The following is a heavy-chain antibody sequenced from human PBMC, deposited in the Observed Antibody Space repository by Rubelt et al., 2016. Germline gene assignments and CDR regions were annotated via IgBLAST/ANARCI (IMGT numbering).Heavy chain of an antibody. CDR3: ARDLGIFLGDAFDI. Sequence: YSGSTNYNPSLKSRVTISVDTSKNQFSLKLSSVTAADTAVYYCARDLGIFLGDAFDIWGQGTTVTVSS. J-gene: IGHJ3*02. D-gene: IGHD6-13*01. CDR2: YSGST. V-gene: IGHV4-59*01.